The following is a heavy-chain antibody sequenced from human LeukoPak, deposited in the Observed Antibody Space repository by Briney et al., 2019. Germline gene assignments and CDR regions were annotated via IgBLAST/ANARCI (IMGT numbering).Heavy chain of an antibody. J-gene: IGHJ4*02. CDR3: ARGGVAAKYYFDY. CDR2: IYDSGAA. D-gene: IGHD3-10*01. Sequence: SETLPLTCTVSGGSISPLYWSWIRQPPGKGLEFIGYIYDSGAANYNPSLKSRVTLSVDTSKNQLSLKLSSVTTADTAVYYCARGGVAAKYYFDYWGQGTLVTVSS. V-gene: IGHV4-59*11. CDR1: GGSISPLY.